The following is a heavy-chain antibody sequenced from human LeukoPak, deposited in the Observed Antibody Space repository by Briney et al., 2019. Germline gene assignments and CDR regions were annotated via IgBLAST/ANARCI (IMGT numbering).Heavy chain of an antibody. CDR1: GASISTYY. V-gene: IGHV4-59*01. Sequence: PSETLSLTCTVSGASISTYYWSWIRQLPGKGLEWIGHFYYSGTTNYNPSLKSRVTMSLDTSKSQFSLKLSSVTAADTAVYYCARQNWNYFQHPEEFDYWGQGTLVTVSS. CDR3: ARQNWNYFQHPEEFDY. J-gene: IGHJ4*02. D-gene: IGHD3-10*01. CDR2: FYYSGTT.